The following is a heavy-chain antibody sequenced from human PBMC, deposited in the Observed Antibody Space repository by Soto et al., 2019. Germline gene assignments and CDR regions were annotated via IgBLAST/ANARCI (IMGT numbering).Heavy chain of an antibody. CDR3: AREKLDYSSSLVVDAEYFQH. CDR2: INPNSGGT. V-gene: IGHV1-2*02. J-gene: IGHJ1*01. CDR1: GYTFTGYY. Sequence: GASVKVSCKASGYTFTGYYMHWVRQAPGQGLESMGWINPNSGGTNYAQKFQGRVTMTRDTSISTAYMELSRLRSDDTAVYYCAREKLDYSSSLVVDAEYFQHWGQGTLVTVSS. D-gene: IGHD3-22*01.